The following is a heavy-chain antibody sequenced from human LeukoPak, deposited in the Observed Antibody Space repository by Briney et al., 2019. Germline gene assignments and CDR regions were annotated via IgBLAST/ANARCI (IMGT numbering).Heavy chain of an antibody. CDR1: GFTFSSYA. J-gene: IGHJ3*02. CDR3: AKAETLQDAFDI. Sequence: GGSLRLSCAASGFTFSSYAMSWVCQAPGKGLEWVSAISGSGGSTYYADSVKGRFTISRDNSKNTLYLQMNSLRAEDTAVYYCAKAETLQDAFDIWGQGTMVTVSS. V-gene: IGHV3-23*01. CDR2: ISGSGGST.